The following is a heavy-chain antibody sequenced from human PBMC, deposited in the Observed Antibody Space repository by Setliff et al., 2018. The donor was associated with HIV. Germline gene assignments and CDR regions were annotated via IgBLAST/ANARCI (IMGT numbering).Heavy chain of an antibody. CDR3: ARASPGIQNDAFDV. Sequence: SETLSLTCSVSGGSISSGSYYWTWIRQPAGEGPEWIGHIYTNGYTNYNPSLKSRVTISVDTSKNQFSLRLTSVTAADTAVYYCARASPGIQNDAFDVWGQGTMVTVSS. J-gene: IGHJ3*01. CDR1: GGSISSGSYY. V-gene: IGHV4-61*09. CDR2: IYTNGYT.